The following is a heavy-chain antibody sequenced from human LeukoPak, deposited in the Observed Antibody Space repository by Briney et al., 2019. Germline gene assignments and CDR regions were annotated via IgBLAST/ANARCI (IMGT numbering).Heavy chain of an antibody. CDR2: IYPGGST. Sequence: SETLSLTCTVSGGSISNYYWSWIRQPAGKGLEWIGRIYPGGSTNYNPSHKSRVTMSVDTSRNQFSLNLTSVTAADTAVYYCARALVPGSCSGGSCYPNHWFDPWGQGTLVTVSS. CDR3: ARALVPGSCSGGSCYPNHWFDP. CDR1: GGSISNYY. D-gene: IGHD2-15*01. J-gene: IGHJ5*02. V-gene: IGHV4-4*07.